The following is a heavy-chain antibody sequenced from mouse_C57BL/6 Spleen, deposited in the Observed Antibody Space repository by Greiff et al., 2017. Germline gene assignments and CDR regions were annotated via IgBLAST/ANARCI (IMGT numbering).Heavy chain of an antibody. CDR1: GFNIKDDY. Sequence: VQLQQSGAELVRPGASVKLSCTASGFNIKDDYMHWVKQRPEQGLEWIGWIDPENGDTEYASKFQGKATITADTSSNPAYLQLSSLTSEDTAVYYCTTGGLGNWYFDVWGTGTTVTVSS. J-gene: IGHJ1*03. V-gene: IGHV14-4*01. CDR3: TTGGLGNWYFDV. CDR2: IDPENGDT.